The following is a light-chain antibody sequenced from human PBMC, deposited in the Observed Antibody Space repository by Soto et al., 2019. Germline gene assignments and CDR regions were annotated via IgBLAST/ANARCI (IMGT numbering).Light chain of an antibody. V-gene: IGKV3-20*01. Sequence: ENVLTQSPGTLSLSPGERATLSCRASQSISSTYLAWYQQKPGQPPRLLMYGASNRATGIPARFSGSGSGTDFTLTISRLEPEDVAVYYCQQYSGSPPLTFGGGTKVEIK. CDR1: QSISSTY. CDR2: GAS. J-gene: IGKJ4*01. CDR3: QQYSGSPPLT.